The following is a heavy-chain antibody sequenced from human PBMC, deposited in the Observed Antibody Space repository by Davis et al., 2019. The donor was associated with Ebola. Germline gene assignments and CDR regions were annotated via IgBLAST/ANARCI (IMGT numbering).Heavy chain of an antibody. CDR2: IYYSGST. J-gene: IGHJ4*02. V-gene: IGHV4-59*12. CDR1: GASISSYY. Sequence: SETLSLTCSVSGASISSYYWSWIRQAPGKGLEWIGYIYYSGSTYYNPSLKSRVTISVDTSKNQFSLKLSSVTAADTAVYYCARADYYDSSGVWDYWGQGTLVTVSS. D-gene: IGHD3-22*01. CDR3: ARADYYDSSGVWDY.